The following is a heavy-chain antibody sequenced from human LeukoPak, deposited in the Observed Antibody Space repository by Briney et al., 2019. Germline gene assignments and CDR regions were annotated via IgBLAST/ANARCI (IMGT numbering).Heavy chain of an antibody. CDR3: ARLYRTTWLNHRGFYCDLHL. V-gene: IGHV4-59*08. D-gene: IGHD1/OR15-1a*01. CDR2: INYPGST. CDR1: GGSTSSYY. J-gene: IGHJ6*02. Sequence: PSETLSLTCTVSGGSTSSYYWSWVRQPPGKGLEWIADINYPGSTNYNPSLKSRVTILLDTSKNQFSLSHSSATDADTAVYYCARLYRTTWLNHRGFYCDLHLWGQGTTVTVSS.